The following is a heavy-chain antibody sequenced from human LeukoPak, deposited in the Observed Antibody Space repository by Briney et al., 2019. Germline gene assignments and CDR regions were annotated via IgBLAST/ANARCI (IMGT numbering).Heavy chain of an antibody. CDR1: GYSFTNYR. CDR2: IYPRDSDT. D-gene: IGHD2-8*01. CDR3: ARRRGCTSGICYFDY. V-gene: IGHV5-51*01. J-gene: IGHJ4*02. Sequence: GESLKISCKSSGYSFTNYRIGWVRQMAAKGLEWMGIIYPRDSDTRYSPSFQGQVTISVDKYISTAYLQWSSLKASDTVMYYCARRRGCTSGICYFDYWGQGTLVTVSS.